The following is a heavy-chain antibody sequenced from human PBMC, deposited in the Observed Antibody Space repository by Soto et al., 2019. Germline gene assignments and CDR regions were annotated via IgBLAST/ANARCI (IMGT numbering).Heavy chain of an antibody. Sequence: QVQLQQSGPGLVKPSQTLSLTFTVSGAAIDSGSYYWSWIRQNPGKGLEWIGYIYNRGSAYYNPTLKRRITISLDTSKNQFSLNLRSVTAADTAVYYCATVGGGNSNWFVPWGQGTLVTVSS. D-gene: IGHD2-21*02. J-gene: IGHJ5*02. CDR2: IYNRGSA. CDR3: ATVGGGNSNWFVP. CDR1: GAAIDSGSYY. V-gene: IGHV4-31*03.